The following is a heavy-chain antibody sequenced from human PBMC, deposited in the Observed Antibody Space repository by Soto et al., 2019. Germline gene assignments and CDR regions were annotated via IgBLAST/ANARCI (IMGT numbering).Heavy chain of an antibody. V-gene: IGHV4-4*02. CDR2: IHHGGST. D-gene: IGHD2-8*01. Sequence: QVQLQESGPGLVTPSGTLSLTCAVSGGSITSNNWWKWVRQPPGKGLEWIGEIHHGGSTHYHPSLKSRVTTSMDKSENQLSLKMASVTAADTAVYDCAKNGAPYFFECWGQGTLVTVCS. CDR3: AKNGAPYFFEC. J-gene: IGHJ4*02. CDR1: GGSITSNNW.